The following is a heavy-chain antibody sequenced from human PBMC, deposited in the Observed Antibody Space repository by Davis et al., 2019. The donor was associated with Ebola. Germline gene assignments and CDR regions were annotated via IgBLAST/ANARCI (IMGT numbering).Heavy chain of an antibody. CDR1: GYSFTSYW. V-gene: IGHV5-51*01. Sequence: GESLKISCKGSGYSFTSYWIGWVRQMPGKGLEWMGIIYPGDSDTRYSPSFQGPVTISADKSISTAYLQWSSLKASDTAMYYCARVWGYYYDSSGYYPDYWGQGTLVTVSS. D-gene: IGHD3-22*01. J-gene: IGHJ4*02. CDR2: IYPGDSDT. CDR3: ARVWGYYYDSSGYYPDY.